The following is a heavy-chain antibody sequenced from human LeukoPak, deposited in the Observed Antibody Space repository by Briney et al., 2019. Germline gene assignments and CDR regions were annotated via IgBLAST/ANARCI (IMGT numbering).Heavy chain of an antibody. V-gene: IGHV3-30*18. CDR3: AKDTTSSWYYFDS. CDR2: ISFDGSNK. J-gene: IGHJ4*02. CDR1: GSTFTNYG. D-gene: IGHD1-1*01. Sequence: GGSLRLSCAASGSTFTNYGMHWVRQAPGKGLEWVAVISFDGSNKYYADSVKGRFTISRDNSKNTLYVQMDSLRTEDTAVYYCAKDTTSSWYYFDSWGQGTLVTVSS.